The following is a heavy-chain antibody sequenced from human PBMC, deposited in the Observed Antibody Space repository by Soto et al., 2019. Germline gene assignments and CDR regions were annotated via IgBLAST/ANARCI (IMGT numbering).Heavy chain of an antibody. D-gene: IGHD1-26*01. CDR3: ARDSGSTYAFDI. CDR1: GGSFSGYY. Sequence: SETLSLTCAVYGGSFSGYYWCWIRQPPGKGLEWIGEINHSESTNYNPSHKRRVTISVDTSKNQFSLKLSSVTAADTAVYYCARDSGSTYAFDIWGQGTMVTVSS. CDR2: INHSEST. J-gene: IGHJ3*02. V-gene: IGHV4-34*01.